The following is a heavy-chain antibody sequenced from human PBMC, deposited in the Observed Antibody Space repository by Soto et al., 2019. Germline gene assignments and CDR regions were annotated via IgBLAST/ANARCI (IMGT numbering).Heavy chain of an antibody. J-gene: IGHJ6*02. V-gene: IGHV3-21*06. Sequence: GGSLRLSCAASGFTFSSYSMNWVRQAPGKGLEWVSSISSSSSYIYYADSVKGRFTISRDNLKNSVYLDMNSLSMDDTGAYFCALRYRTPEGHYFFYGMDVWGQGTTVTVSS. CDR2: ISSSSSYI. CDR3: ALRYRTPEGHYFFYGMDV. D-gene: IGHD2-2*02. CDR1: GFTFSSYS.